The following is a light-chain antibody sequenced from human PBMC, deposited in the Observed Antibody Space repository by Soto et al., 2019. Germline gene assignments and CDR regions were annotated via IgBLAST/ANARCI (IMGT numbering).Light chain of an antibody. CDR1: SSNIGAGYD. CDR3: QSYDSSLSVLYV. V-gene: IGLV1-40*01. CDR2: GNS. Sequence: QSVLTQPPSVSGAPGQRVTISCTGSSSNIGAGYDVHWYQQLPGTAPKLLIYGNSNRPSGVPDRFSGSKSRTSASLAITGLQAEDEADYYCQSYDSSLSVLYVFGTGTKLTVL. J-gene: IGLJ1*01.